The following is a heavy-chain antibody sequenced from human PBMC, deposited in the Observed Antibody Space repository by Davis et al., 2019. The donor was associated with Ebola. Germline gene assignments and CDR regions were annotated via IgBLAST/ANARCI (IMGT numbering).Heavy chain of an antibody. CDR3: AREAKRAFDY. D-gene: IGHD1-26*01. CDR2: IIPIFGTA. Sequence: AASVKVSCKASGGTFSSYAISWVRQAPGQGLEWMGGIIPIFGTANYAQKFQGRVTITADESTSTAYMELSSLRSEDTAVYYCAREAKRAFDYWGQGTLVTVSS. J-gene: IGHJ4*02. V-gene: IGHV1-69*13. CDR1: GGTFSSYA.